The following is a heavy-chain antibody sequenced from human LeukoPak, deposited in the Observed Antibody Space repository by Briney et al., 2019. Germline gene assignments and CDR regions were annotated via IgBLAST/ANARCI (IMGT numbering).Heavy chain of an antibody. CDR3: AKQGYTTSWLYFDY. D-gene: IGHD6-13*01. Sequence: PGGSLRLSCAASGFTFSSYAMSWVRQAPGKGLEWVSAISAGSDRIYYADSVKGRFTISRDNSKNTLYLQMNSLRAEDTAVYYCAKQGYTTSWLYFDYWGQGTLVTVSS. V-gene: IGHV3-23*01. J-gene: IGHJ4*02. CDR2: ISAGSDRI. CDR1: GFTFSSYA.